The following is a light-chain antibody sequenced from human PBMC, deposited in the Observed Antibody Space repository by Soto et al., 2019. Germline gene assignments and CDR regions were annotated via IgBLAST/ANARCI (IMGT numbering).Light chain of an antibody. CDR2: EVS. J-gene: IGLJ1*01. Sequence: QSALTQPASVSGSPGQSITMSCTGTSSDVGSYDFVYWYQQHPGKAPKLLIYEVSNRPSGVSARFSGSKSDNTASLTISGLQAADEADYFCSSYSSSTVRYVFGSGTKLTVL. V-gene: IGLV2-14*01. CDR1: SSDVGSYDF. CDR3: SSYSSSTVRYV.